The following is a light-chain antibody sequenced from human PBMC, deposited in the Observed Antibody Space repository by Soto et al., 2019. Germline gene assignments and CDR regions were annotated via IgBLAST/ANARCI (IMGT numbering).Light chain of an antibody. Sequence: DLPMTPAPSSPPASVGERVTITCRARQSISSYLNWDQQKPGIAPELLIYAASSLQGGVPSRFSGSGSGTDFTLTISSLQPEDFATYYCQQCYSTPPTFCQGTKVDIK. J-gene: IGKJ1*01. CDR3: QQCYSTPPT. CDR1: QSISSY. CDR2: AAS. V-gene: IGKV1-39*01.